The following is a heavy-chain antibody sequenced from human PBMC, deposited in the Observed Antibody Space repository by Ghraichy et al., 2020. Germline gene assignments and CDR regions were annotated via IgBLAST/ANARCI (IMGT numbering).Heavy chain of an antibody. D-gene: IGHD3-22*01. Sequence: SETLSLTCTVSGGSISSYYWSWIRQPAGKGLKWIGRIYTSGSTNYNPSLKSRVTMSVDTSKNQFSLKLSSVTAADTAVYYCARVGDDSSGSAAFDIWGQGTMVTVSS. CDR3: ARVGDDSSGSAAFDI. V-gene: IGHV4-4*07. J-gene: IGHJ3*02. CDR2: IYTSGST. CDR1: GGSISSYY.